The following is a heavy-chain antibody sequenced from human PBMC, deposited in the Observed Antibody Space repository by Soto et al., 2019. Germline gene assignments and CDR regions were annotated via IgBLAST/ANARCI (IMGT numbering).Heavy chain of an antibody. D-gene: IGHD5-12*01. CDR2: IKDGGST. CDR1: GGSLTGYY. J-gene: IGHJ4*02. V-gene: IGHV4-34*01. Sequence: QVQLQQWGAGLLKPSETLSLTCAVNGGSLTGYYWSWIRQPPGKGLEWIGEIKDGGSTNYSPSLRSRVTISADTSKNQSSLRLNSVTAADTAVYFCARGQEGIVATHWDQGTLVTVSS. CDR3: ARGQEGIVATH.